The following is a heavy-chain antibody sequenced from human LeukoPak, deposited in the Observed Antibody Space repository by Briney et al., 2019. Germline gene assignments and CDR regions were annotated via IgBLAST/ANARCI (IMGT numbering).Heavy chain of an antibody. J-gene: IGHJ4*02. CDR1: GGSINNYY. V-gene: IGHV4-59*08. D-gene: IGHD3-9*01. CDR3: ASSHGLRYFDWTPKRYFDY. Sequence: SETLSLTCTVSGGSINNYYWSWIRQPPGKGLEWIGYIHYSGYTNYNPSLKSRVSISLDTSKNQFSLKLSSVTAADTAVYYCASSHGLRYFDWTPKRYFDYWGQGTLVTVSS. CDR2: IHYSGYT.